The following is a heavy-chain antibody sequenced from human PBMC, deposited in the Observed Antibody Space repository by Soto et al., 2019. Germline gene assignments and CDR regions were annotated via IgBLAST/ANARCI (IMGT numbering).Heavy chain of an antibody. D-gene: IGHD1-1*01. CDR2: ISAHNGYT. CDR3: VRDGLSPGTHPIDY. V-gene: IGHV1-18*04. J-gene: IGHJ4*02. Sequence: QVQLVQSGAEVKKPGASLKVSCKPSGYTFTSYGICWLRQAPGQGLEWLGWISAHNGYTKYAQKFQGRVTMTTDTSTSTAYMELRSLRSDDSAVYYCVRDGLSPGTHPIDYWGQGTLVTVSS. CDR1: GYTFTSYG.